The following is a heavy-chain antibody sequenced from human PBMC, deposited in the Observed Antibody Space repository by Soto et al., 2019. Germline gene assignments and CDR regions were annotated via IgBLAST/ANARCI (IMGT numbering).Heavy chain of an antibody. D-gene: IGHD6-19*01. V-gene: IGHV3-43*01. J-gene: IGHJ4*02. CDR3: AKEYSSGWYYFDY. CDR2: ISWDGGST. CDR1: GFTFDDYT. Sequence: EVQLVESGGVVVQPGGSLRLSCAASGFTFDDYTMHWVRQAPGKGLEWVSLISWDGGSTYYADSVKGRFTISRDNSKNSLYLQMNSLRTEDTPLYYCAKEYSSGWYYFDYWGQGTLVTVSS.